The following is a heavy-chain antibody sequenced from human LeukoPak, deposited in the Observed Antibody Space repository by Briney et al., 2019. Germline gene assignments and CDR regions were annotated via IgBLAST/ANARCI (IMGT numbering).Heavy chain of an antibody. Sequence: GGSLRLSCAASGFTFSSYAMHWVRQAPGKGLEWVAVISYDGSNKYYADSVKGRFTISRDNSKNTLYLQMNSLRAEDTAVYYCARDNSSSWWEDYFDYWGQETLVTVSS. CDR3: ARDNSSSWWEDYFDY. CDR1: GFTFSSYA. CDR2: ISYDGSNK. J-gene: IGHJ4*02. D-gene: IGHD6-13*01. V-gene: IGHV3-30*04.